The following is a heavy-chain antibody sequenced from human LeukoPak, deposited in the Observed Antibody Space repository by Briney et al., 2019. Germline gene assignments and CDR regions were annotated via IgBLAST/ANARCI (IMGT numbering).Heavy chain of an antibody. CDR2: IYYSGST. V-gene: IGHV4-59*01. CDR1: GGSISSYY. D-gene: IGHD5-24*01. J-gene: IGHJ3*01. CDR3: ARHREKGAFDV. Sequence: PSETPSLTCTVSGGSISSYYWSWIRQPPGKGREWIGNIYYSGSTNYNRSFKSRVTISVDTSKNQFSLKLSSVTAADTAVYYCARHREKGAFDVWGQGTMVTVSS.